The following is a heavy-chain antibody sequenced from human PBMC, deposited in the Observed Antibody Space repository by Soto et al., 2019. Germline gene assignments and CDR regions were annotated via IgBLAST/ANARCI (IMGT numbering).Heavy chain of an antibody. D-gene: IGHD3-10*01. Sequence: QVQLVESGGGVVQPGRSLRLSCAASGFTFSSYGMHWVRQAPGKGLEWVAVIWYDGSNKYYADSVKGRFTISEDNSKNTLHMQMSSLRAEDAAGYYCARDRGLLCVGEGLNGMDVWGQGTTVTVSS. CDR3: ARDRGLLCVGEGLNGMDV. J-gene: IGHJ6*02. CDR1: GFTFSSYG. V-gene: IGHV3-33*01. CDR2: IWYDGSNK.